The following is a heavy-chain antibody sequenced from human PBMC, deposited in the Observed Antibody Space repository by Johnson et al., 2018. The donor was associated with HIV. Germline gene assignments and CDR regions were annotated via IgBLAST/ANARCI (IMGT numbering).Heavy chain of an antibody. CDR2: ISYDGSNK. D-gene: IGHD3-22*01. V-gene: IGHV3-30-3*01. CDR3: AREYYDSSGYYYGGVSAFDI. Sequence: QMHLVESGGGVVQPGRSLRLSCSASGFTFSSYAMHWVRQAPGKGLEWVAVISYDGSNKYYTDSVKVRFTISRDNSKNTLYLQMNSLRAEDTAVYYCAREYYDSSGYYYGGVSAFDIWGQGTMVTVSS. CDR1: GFTFSSYA. J-gene: IGHJ3*02.